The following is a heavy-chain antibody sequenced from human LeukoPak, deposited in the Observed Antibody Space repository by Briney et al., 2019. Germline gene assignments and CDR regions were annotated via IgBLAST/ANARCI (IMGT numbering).Heavy chain of an antibody. J-gene: IGHJ3*02. V-gene: IGHV3-48*03. Sequence: PGGSLRLSCAASGFTFSSYEMNWVRQAPGKGLEWVSYISSSGSTIYYADSVKGRFTISRDNAKNSLYLQMNSLRAEDTAVYYCAREPPPYYYDSSSVDIWGQGTMVTVSS. CDR3: AREPPPYYYDSSSVDI. D-gene: IGHD3-22*01. CDR1: GFTFSSYE. CDR2: ISSSGSTI.